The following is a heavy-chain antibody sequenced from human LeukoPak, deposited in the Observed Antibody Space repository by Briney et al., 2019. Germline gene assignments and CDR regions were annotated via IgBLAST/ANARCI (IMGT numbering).Heavy chain of an antibody. CDR2: IYYSGST. D-gene: IGHD2-2*01. J-gene: IGHJ5*02. CDR1: GGSISSYY. V-gene: IGHV4-59*01. Sequence: KSSETLSLTCTVSGGSISSYYWSWIRQPPGKGLEWIGYIYYSGSTNYNPSLKSRVTISVDTSKNQFSLKVSSVTAADTAVYYCARWGCSSTSCWFDPWGQGTLVTVSS. CDR3: ARWGCSSTSCWFDP.